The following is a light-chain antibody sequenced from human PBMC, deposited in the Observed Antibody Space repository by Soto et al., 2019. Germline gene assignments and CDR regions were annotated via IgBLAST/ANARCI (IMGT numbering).Light chain of an antibody. CDR2: KAS. CDR3: QQYNSYSYT. CDR1: QSISSW. Sequence: DIQMTQSPSTLSASVGDRVTITCRASQSISSWLAWYQQKSGKAPKLLIYKASSLESGVPSRFSGSGSGTEFTLTISSLHPDDFATYYCQQYNSYSYTFGQGTKLEIQ. V-gene: IGKV1-5*03. J-gene: IGKJ2*01.